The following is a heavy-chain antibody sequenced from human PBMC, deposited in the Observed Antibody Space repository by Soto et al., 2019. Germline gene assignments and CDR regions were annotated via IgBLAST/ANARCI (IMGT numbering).Heavy chain of an antibody. CDR2: ISTSGGST. J-gene: IGHJ4*02. CDR3: VKGEYYYDSSGYYPFDY. D-gene: IGHD3-22*01. V-gene: IGHV3-64D*09. Sequence: PGGSLRLSCSSSGFTFSIYAMHCVRQAPGKGLEYVSSISTSGGSTHYADSVKGRFTISRDNSKNTQYLQMSSLRADDTAVYYCVKGEYYYDSSGYYPFDYWGQGT. CDR1: GFTFSIYA.